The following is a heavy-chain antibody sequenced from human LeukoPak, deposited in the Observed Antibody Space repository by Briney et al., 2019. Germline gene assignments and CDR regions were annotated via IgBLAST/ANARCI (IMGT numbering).Heavy chain of an antibody. D-gene: IGHD7-27*01. V-gene: IGHV1-8*01. J-gene: IGHJ4*02. CDR1: GYTFTSYD. CDR3: ARGPELGRVDY. Sequence: ASVKVSCKASGYTFTSYDINWVRQATGQGLEWMGWMNPNSGNTGYAQKFQGRVTMTRDTSISTAYMELSRLRSDDTAVYYCARGPELGRVDYWGQGTLVTVSS. CDR2: MNPNSGNT.